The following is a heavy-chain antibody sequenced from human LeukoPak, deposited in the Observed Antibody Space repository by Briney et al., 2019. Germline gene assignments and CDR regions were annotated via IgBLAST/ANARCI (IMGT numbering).Heavy chain of an antibody. CDR2: MYYSGST. J-gene: IGHJ5*02. D-gene: IGHD3-22*01. Sequence: SETPSLTCTVSGGSISSGDYYWSWIRQPPGKGLEWIAYMYYSGSTYYNPSLKSRVTMSADTSKNQLSLKLSSVTAADTAVYYCPRPYYYDSRIDPWGQGILVTVSS. CDR3: PRPYYYDSRIDP. V-gene: IGHV4-30-4*01. CDR1: GGSISSGDYY.